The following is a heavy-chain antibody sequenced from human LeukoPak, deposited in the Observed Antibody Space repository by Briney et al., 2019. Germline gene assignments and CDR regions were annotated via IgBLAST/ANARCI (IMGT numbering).Heavy chain of an antibody. Sequence: TGGSLRLSCAASGFTFSSSAMNWVRQAPGKGLEWVSSINNVASHIYYAHSVKGRFTISRDNAKNSLYLQMNSLRAEDTAVYYCARDSGINTAMPPVDFGYWGQGTLVTVSS. CDR1: GFTFSSSA. CDR2: INNVASHI. V-gene: IGHV3-21*01. J-gene: IGHJ4*02. D-gene: IGHD5-18*01. CDR3: ARDSGINTAMPPVDFGY.